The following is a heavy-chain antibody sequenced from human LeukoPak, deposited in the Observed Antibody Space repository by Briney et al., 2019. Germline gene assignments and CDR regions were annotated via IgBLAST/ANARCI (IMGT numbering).Heavy chain of an antibody. D-gene: IGHD6-19*01. V-gene: IGHV3-23*01. J-gene: IGHJ4*02. Sequence: GGSLRLSCAASGFTFSIYAMTWVRQAPGKGLEWVSHVSGSGGNTYYADSVTGRFTIFSVNSKNTLYLHMDSLRAEDTAIDYCVKTRAGNSRGRNPCWPVDLWRQGTLVTVS. CDR3: VKTRAGNSRGRNPCWPVDL. CDR2: VSGSGGNT. CDR1: GFTFSIYA.